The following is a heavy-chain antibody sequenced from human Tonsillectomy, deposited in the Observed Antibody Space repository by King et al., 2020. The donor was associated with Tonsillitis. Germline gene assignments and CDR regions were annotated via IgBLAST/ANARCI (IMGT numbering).Heavy chain of an antibody. V-gene: IGHV3-48*04. CDR3: AREGRYYYGSGSYYAFDL. CDR2: ISSSSSTI. Sequence: VQLVESGGGLVQPGGSLRLSCAASGFTFSSYSMNWVRQAPGKGLEWVSYISSSSSTIYYADSVKGRFTISRDNAKNSLYLQMNSLRAEDTAVYYCAREGRYYYGSGSYYAFDLCGQGTMVTVSS. J-gene: IGHJ3*01. D-gene: IGHD3-10*01. CDR1: GFTFSSYS.